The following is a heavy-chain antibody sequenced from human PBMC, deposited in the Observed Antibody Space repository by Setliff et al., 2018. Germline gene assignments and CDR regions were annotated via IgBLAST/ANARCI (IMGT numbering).Heavy chain of an antibody. CDR3: ARDGFEIVVVPAAIYYYYYMDV. D-gene: IGHD2-2*01. J-gene: IGHJ6*03. CDR2: INAGNGNT. Sequence: GASVKVSCKASGYTFTSYAMHWVRQAPGQRLEWLGWINAGNGNTKCSQKFQGRVTITRDTSASTAYMELSSLRSEDTAVYYCARDGFEIVVVPAAIYYYYYMDVWGKGTTVTVSS. CDR1: GYTFTSYA. V-gene: IGHV1-3*01.